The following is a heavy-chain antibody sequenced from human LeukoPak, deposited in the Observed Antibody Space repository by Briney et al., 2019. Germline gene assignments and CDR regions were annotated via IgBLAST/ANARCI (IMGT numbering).Heavy chain of an antibody. D-gene: IGHD6-19*01. CDR2: ISYDGSNK. J-gene: IGHJ4*02. V-gene: IGHV3-30*18. CDR3: AKVDRGQWLDFHFDY. Sequence: GGSLRLSCAASGFTFSSYGMHWVRQAPGKGLEWVAVISYDGSNKYYADSVKGRFTISRDNSKNTLYLQMNSLRAEDTAVYYCAKVDRGQWLDFHFDYWGQGTLVTVSS. CDR1: GFTFSSYG.